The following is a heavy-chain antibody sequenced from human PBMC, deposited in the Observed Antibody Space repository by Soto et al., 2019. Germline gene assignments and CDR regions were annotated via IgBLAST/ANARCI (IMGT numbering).Heavy chain of an antibody. J-gene: IGHJ6*02. V-gene: IGHV1-3*01. D-gene: IGHD5-18*01. CDR3: ARRGYRNYYYYGMDV. Sequence: KFQGRVTITRDTSASTAYMELSSLRSEDTAVYYCARRGYRNYYYYGMDVWGQGTTVTVSS.